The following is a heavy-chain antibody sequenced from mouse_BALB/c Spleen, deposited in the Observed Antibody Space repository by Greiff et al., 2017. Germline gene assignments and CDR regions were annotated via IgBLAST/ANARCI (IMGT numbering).Heavy chain of an antibody. CDR1: GYSFTGYY. CDR2: INPYNGAT. D-gene: IGHD3-3*01. CDR3: ARGRDAMDY. V-gene: IGHV1-26*01. J-gene: IGHJ4*01. Sequence: EVQLQQSGPELVKPGASVKISCKASGYSFTGYYMHWVKQSHVKSLEWIGRINPYNGATSYNQNFKDKASLTVDKSSSTAYMELHSLTSEDSAVYYCARGRDAMDYWGQGTSVTVSS.